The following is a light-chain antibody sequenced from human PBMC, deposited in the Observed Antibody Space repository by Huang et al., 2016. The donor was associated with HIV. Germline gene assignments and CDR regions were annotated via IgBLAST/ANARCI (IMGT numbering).Light chain of an antibody. CDR3: QHFNNYPLT. V-gene: IGKV1D-13*01. CDR1: QGINSA. Sequence: IQLTQSPSSLSASVGDRVSITCRASQGINSALALYQQKPGKPPRLLIYDASTLESGVPSRFSGSRSGTDFTLTISSLQPEDFATYSCQHFNNYPLTFGGGTKIEIK. CDR2: DAS. J-gene: IGKJ4*01.